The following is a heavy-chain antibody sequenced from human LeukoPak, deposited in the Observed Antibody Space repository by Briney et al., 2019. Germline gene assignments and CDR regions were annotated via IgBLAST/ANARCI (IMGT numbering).Heavy chain of an antibody. D-gene: IGHD5-24*01. CDR2: INPSGGST. CDR1: GYTFTSYY. J-gene: IGHJ3*02. V-gene: IGHV1-46*01. Sequence: ASVKVSCKASGYTFTSYYMHWVRQAPGQGLGWMGIINPSGGSTSYAQKFQGRVTMTRDTSTSTVYMELSSLRSEDTAVYYCARPVEMATITGAFDIWGQGTMVTVSS. CDR3: ARPVEMATITGAFDI.